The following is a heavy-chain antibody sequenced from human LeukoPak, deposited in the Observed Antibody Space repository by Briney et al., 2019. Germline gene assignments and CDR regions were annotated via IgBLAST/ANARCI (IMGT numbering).Heavy chain of an antibody. D-gene: IGHD4-23*01. J-gene: IGHJ5*02. CDR2: IIPILGIA. V-gene: IGHV1-69*04. Sequence: GASVKVSCKASGYSFTSHALNWLRQAPGQGPEWMGRIIPILGIANYAQKFQGRVAITADKSTSTAYMELSSLRSEDTAVYYCARSLRGGNSYSNWFDPWGQGTLVTVSS. CDR1: GYSFTSHA. CDR3: ARSLRGGNSYSNWFDP.